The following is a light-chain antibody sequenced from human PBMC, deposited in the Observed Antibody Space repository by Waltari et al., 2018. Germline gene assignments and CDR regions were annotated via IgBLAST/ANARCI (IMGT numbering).Light chain of an antibody. CDR1: VLAKQY. J-gene: IGLJ3*02. CDR2: KDS. CDR3: YSAADNKGV. V-gene: IGLV3-27*01. Sequence: SYELTQPSSVSVSPGQTARITCSGAVLAKQYARWFQQKPGQAPVLVIYKDSERPSGIPERFSGSSSGTTVTLTISGAQVEDEADYYCYSAADNKGVFGGGTKLTVL.